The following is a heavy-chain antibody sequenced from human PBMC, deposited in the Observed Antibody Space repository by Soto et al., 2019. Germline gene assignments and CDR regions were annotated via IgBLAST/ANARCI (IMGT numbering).Heavy chain of an antibody. Sequence: QVQLVESGGGVVQPGRSLRLSCAASGFTFSSYAMHWVRQAPGKGLEWVAVISYDGSNKYYADSVKGRFTISRDNSKNTLYMQMNSLRAEDTAVYYVESPLRQWLGHDAFDIWGQGPMVTVSS. CDR2: ISYDGSNK. CDR3: ESPLRQWLGHDAFDI. CDR1: GFTFSSYA. J-gene: IGHJ3*02. D-gene: IGHD6-19*01. V-gene: IGHV3-30-3*01.